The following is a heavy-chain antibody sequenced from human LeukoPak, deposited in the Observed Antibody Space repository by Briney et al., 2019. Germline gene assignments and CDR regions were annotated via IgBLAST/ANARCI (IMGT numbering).Heavy chain of an antibody. CDR3: AREGHCTTTSCALDAIEI. V-gene: IGHV3-48*01. D-gene: IGHD2-2*01. CDR1: GFSFSNYS. CDR2: ISSGSGTI. Sequence: GGSLRLSCATSGFSFSNYSMNWVRQAPGKGLEWVSYISSGSGTINYADSVKGRFTISRDNAKNSVSLQMKSLRAEDTAMYYCAREGHCTTTSCALDAIEIWGQGTLAAVSS. J-gene: IGHJ3*02.